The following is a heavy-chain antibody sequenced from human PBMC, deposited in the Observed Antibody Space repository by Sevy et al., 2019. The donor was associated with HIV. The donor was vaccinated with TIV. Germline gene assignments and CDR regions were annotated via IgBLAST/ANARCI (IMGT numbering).Heavy chain of an antibody. CDR2: IYYSGST. Sequence: SETLSLTCTVSGGSISSSSYYWGWIRQPAGKRLEWIGSIYYSGSTYYNPSLKSRVTISVDTSKNQFSLKLSSVTAADTAVYYCARLGANYVVPAAIFDYYYMDVWGKGTTVTVS. CDR1: GGSISSSSYY. J-gene: IGHJ6*03. D-gene: IGHD2-2*01. V-gene: IGHV4-39*01. CDR3: ARLGANYVVPAAIFDYYYMDV.